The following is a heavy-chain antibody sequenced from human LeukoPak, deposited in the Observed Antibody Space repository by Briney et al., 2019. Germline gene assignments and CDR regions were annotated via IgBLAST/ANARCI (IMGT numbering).Heavy chain of an antibody. V-gene: IGHV4-59*08. D-gene: IGHD6-19*01. J-gene: IGHJ4*02. CDR3: ARHVGSSGWTDY. Sequence: SETLSLTCTVSGGSISSYYWSWIRQPPGKGLEWIGHIFYTGSTNYNPSLRSRVTISVDTSKNQFSLKLSSVTAADTAVYYCARHVGSSGWTDYWGQGTLVTVSS. CDR1: GGSISSYY. CDR2: IFYTGST.